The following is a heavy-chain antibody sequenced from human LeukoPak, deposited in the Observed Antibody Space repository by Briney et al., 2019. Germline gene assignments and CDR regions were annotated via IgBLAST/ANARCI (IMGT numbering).Heavy chain of an antibody. CDR2: IRSSSTYI. J-gene: IGHJ3*02. Sequence: PGGSLRLSCAASGFTFSSYIMNWVRQAPGKGLEWVSSIRSSSTYIYYADSVKGRFTISRDNAKNSLYLQMNSLRAEDTAVYFCARVRLDRSERNLDAFENWGQGTMVTVSS. D-gene: IGHD1-14*01. CDR1: GFTFSSYI. CDR3: ARVRLDRSERNLDAFEN. V-gene: IGHV3-21*04.